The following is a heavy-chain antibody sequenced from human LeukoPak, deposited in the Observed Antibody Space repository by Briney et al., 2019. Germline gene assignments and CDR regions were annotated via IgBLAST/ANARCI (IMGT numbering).Heavy chain of an antibody. Sequence: PGGSLRLSCAASGFTFDSYSMNWVRQAPGKGLEWVSSITSSSSHIFYADSVKGRFTISRDNAKNSLYLQMNRLRVEDTAVYYCAREMVAVAARSDYWGQGTLVTVSS. CDR1: GFTFDSYS. J-gene: IGHJ4*02. CDR3: AREMVAVAARSDY. CDR2: ITSSSSHI. D-gene: IGHD6-19*01. V-gene: IGHV3-21*01.